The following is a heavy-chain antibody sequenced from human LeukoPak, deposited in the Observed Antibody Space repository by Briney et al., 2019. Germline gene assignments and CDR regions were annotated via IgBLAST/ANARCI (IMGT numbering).Heavy chain of an antibody. V-gene: IGHV3-23*01. Sequence: PGGSLRLSCAASGFTFSSFAMNRVRQAPGKGLEWVSTISGTGDSTNYADSVKGRFTISRDNSKNTLSLQLNSLRAEDTAVYYCAKDYSSGWYDYWGQGTLVTVSS. CDR2: ISGTGDST. CDR3: AKDYSSGWYDY. J-gene: IGHJ4*02. D-gene: IGHD6-19*01. CDR1: GFTFSSFA.